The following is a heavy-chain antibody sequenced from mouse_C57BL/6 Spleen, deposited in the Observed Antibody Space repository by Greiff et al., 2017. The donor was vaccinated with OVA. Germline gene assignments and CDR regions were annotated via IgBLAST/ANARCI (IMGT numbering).Heavy chain of an antibody. J-gene: IGHJ1*03. V-gene: IGHV1-69*01. CDR3: IIYYYGSSHWYFDV. Sequence: VQLQQSGAELVMPGASVKLSCKASGYTFTSYWMHWVKQRPGQGLEWIGEIDPSDSYTNYNQKFKGKSTLTVDKSSSTAYMQLSSLTSEDSAVYCGIIYYYGSSHWYFDVWGTGTTVTVSS. D-gene: IGHD1-1*01. CDR2: IDPSDSYT. CDR1: GYTFTSYW.